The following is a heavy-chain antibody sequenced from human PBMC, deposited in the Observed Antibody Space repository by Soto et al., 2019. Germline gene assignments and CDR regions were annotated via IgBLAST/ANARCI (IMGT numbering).Heavy chain of an antibody. CDR1: GFTFSNYW. CDR2: IDHDGPT. J-gene: IGHJ4*02. V-gene: IGHV3-74*01. CDR3: VRDSHGDY. Sequence: VQVVESGGGLVQPGGCLRRCCAGSGFTFSNYWMHWVRQAPGKGLEWVSRIDHDGPTDYADSVRGRFTISRDNAENTLYLQMNSLRPEDTAVYYCVRDSHGDYWGQGTLVTVSS.